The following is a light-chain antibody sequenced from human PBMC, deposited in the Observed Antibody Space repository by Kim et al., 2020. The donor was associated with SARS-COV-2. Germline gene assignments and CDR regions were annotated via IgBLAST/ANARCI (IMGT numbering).Light chain of an antibody. CDR3: QQYGTSLYT. V-gene: IGKV3-20*01. Sequence: LFPGERSTLSCRASQSVSSSYLAWYQQKPGQAPRLLIYGASSRATGVPDRFSGSGSGTDFTLTISRLEPEDFAVYYCQQYGTSLYTFGQGTKLEIK. J-gene: IGKJ2*01. CDR1: QSVSSSY. CDR2: GAS.